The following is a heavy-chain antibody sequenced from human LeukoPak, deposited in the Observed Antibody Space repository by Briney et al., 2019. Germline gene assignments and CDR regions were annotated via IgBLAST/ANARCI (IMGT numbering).Heavy chain of an antibody. D-gene: IGHD1-14*01. CDR2: INPNSGGT. CDR3: ARVSRTSTQPLPHYYLDY. V-gene: IGHV1-2*02. Sequence: ASVRVSCKASGYTFTDYYIHWLRQAPGQGLEWMGWINPNSGGTSYAQKLQGRVTMTSDTSVTTAFMDLSGLRSDDTAVYYCARVSRTSTQPLPHYYLDYWGQGALVTVSS. J-gene: IGHJ4*02. CDR1: GYTFTDYY.